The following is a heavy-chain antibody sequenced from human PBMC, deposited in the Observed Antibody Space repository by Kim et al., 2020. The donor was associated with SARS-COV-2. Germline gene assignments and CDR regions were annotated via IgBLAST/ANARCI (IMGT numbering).Heavy chain of an antibody. V-gene: IGHV1-24*01. D-gene: IGHD1-26*01. Sequence: ATKFQGRVTMTEDTSTDTAYMELSSLRSEDTAVYYCATHGIVGAKRHFDYWGQGTLVTVSS. CDR3: ATHGIVGAKRHFDY. J-gene: IGHJ4*02.